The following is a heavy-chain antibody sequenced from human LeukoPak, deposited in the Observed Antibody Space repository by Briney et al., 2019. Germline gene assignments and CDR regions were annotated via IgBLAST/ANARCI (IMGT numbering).Heavy chain of an antibody. CDR3: AGYSSGWSSGGGY. CDR2: IYYSGTT. J-gene: IGHJ4*02. V-gene: IGHV4-39*01. D-gene: IGHD6-19*01. Sequence: SETLSLTCTVSGGSISSLTYYWGWIRQPPGKGLEWIASIYYSGTTYYSPSLKSRVAISVNRSNNQFSLRLSSVTAADTAVYFCAGYSSGWSSGGGYRGQGTLVTVSS. CDR1: GGSISSLTYY.